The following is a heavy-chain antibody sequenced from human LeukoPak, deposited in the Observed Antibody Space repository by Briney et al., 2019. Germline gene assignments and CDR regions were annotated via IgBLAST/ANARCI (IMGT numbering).Heavy chain of an antibody. V-gene: IGHV1-69*02. J-gene: IGHJ4*02. CDR2: IIPILGIA. CDR1: GGTFSSYT. Sequence: SVKVSCKASGGTFSSYTISWVRQAPGQGLEWMGRIIPILGIANYAQKFQGRVTITADKSTSTAYMELSSLRSDDTAVYYCARAYYYGSSGSNFDCWGQGTLVTVSS. D-gene: IGHD3-22*01. CDR3: ARAYYYGSSGSNFDC.